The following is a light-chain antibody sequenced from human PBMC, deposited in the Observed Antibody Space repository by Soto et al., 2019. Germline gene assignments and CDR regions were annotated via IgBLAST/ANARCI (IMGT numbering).Light chain of an antibody. Sequence: DIQMTQTPSSLSASVGDRVTFTCRASQTSATFINWYQQKSGSAPRLLIYEASGLQSGVPSRFSGSGSGTHFVLTISNFQPEDSATYFCQQTYNNPQTFGQGTKVEIK. CDR3: QQTYNNPQT. V-gene: IGKV1-39*01. J-gene: IGKJ1*01. CDR1: QTSATF. CDR2: EAS.